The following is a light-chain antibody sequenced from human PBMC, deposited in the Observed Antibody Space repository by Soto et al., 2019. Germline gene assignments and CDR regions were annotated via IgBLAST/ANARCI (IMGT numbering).Light chain of an antibody. CDR2: TAT. Sequence: EIVMTQSPGTLSVSPGESATLSCRASQSVASNYLAWYQQKAGQAPRLLIYTATHRPSGIPGKFSGSGSGTEFTHTISSLQSEDSAFYYCQQYAYWPPTFGQGTRLDIK. J-gene: IGKJ5*01. CDR3: QQYAYWPPT. CDR1: QSVASN. V-gene: IGKV3-15*01.